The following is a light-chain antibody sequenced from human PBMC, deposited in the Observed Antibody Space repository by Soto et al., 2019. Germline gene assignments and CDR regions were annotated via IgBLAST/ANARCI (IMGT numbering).Light chain of an antibody. CDR2: EVS. Sequence: QSALTQPASVSGSPGQSITISCTGTSSDVGGYNYVSWYQQHPGKAPKLMIYEVSNRPSRVSNRFSGSKSGHTASLTISGLQAEDEADYYCSSYTRSSTPYVYGTGTKVTVL. V-gene: IGLV2-14*01. CDR3: SSYTRSSTPYV. J-gene: IGLJ1*01. CDR1: SSDVGGYNY.